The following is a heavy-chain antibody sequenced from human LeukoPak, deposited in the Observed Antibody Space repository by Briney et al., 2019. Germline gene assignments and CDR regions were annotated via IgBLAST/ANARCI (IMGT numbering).Heavy chain of an antibody. Sequence: GGSLRLSCAASGFTFSNAWMSWVRQAPGKGLEWVGRIKSKTDGETTDYAAPVKGRFTISRDDSKNTLYLQMNSLKTEDTAVYYCTRPYGSYYYYGMDVWGQGTTVTVSS. CDR3: TRPYGSYYYYGMDV. CDR1: GFTFSNAW. CDR2: IKSKTDGETT. D-gene: IGHD4-17*01. V-gene: IGHV3-15*01. J-gene: IGHJ6*02.